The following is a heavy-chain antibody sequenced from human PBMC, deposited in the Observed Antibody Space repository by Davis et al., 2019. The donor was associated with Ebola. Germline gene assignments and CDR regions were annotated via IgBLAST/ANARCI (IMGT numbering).Heavy chain of an antibody. D-gene: IGHD3-3*01. CDR3: ARLGYYDFWSGLFDY. J-gene: IGHJ4*02. Sequence: SETLSLTCAVSGGFVSSGGYSWSWIRQPPGKGLEWIGYYYYTGTTYYNPSLKSRVTISVDTSKNQFSLKLSSVTAADTAVYYCARLGYYDFWSGLFDYWGQGTLVTVSS. V-gene: IGHV4-30-4*07. CDR1: GGFVSSGGYS. CDR2: YYYTGTT.